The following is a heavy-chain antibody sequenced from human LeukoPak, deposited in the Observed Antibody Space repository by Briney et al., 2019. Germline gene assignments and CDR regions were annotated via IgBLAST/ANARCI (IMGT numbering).Heavy chain of an antibody. CDR1: GFTFSSYA. V-gene: IGHV3-30-3*01. CDR2: ISYDGSNK. CDR3: ARGRKARVISDAFDI. Sequence: GGSLRLSCAASGFTFSSYAMHWVRQAPGKGLEWVAVISYDGSNKYYADSVKGRFTISRDNSKNTLYLQMNSLRAEDTAVYYCARGRKARVISDAFDIWGQGTMVTVSS. D-gene: IGHD3-22*01. J-gene: IGHJ3*02.